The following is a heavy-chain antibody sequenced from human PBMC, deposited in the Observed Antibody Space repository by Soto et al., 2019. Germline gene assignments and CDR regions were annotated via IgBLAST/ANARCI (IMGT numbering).Heavy chain of an antibody. CDR2: IDWDDDK. CDR1: GFPLSTSGMC. J-gene: IGHJ5*02. V-gene: IGHV2-70*01. D-gene: IGHD5-12*01. CDR3: ARNRGYSGYDTVNWFDP. Sequence: SGPTLVNPTQTLTLTCTFSGFPLSTSGMCVSWIRQPPGKALEWLALIDWDDDKYYSTSLKTRLTISKDTSKNQVVLTMTNMDPVDTATYYCARNRGYSGYDTVNWFDPWGQGTLVTVS.